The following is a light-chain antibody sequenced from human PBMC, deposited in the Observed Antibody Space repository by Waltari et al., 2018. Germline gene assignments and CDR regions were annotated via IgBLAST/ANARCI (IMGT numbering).Light chain of an antibody. CDR3: CSYAGRTTWV. Sequence: QSALTHPASVSGSPGQSITISCTPTSRDVRIYNLVSWYQQHPGRDPKLIIYAVSERPSGVSNRFSGSKSANTASLTVSGLQAEDEADYYCCSYAGRTTWVFGGGTNLTVL. CDR2: AVS. V-gene: IGLV2-23*02. CDR1: SRDVRIYNL. J-gene: IGLJ3*02.